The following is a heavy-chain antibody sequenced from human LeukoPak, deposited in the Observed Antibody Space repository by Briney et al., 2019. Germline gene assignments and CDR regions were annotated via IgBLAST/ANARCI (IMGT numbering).Heavy chain of an antibody. J-gene: IGHJ5*02. V-gene: IGHV4-38-2*02. Sequence: ASETLSLTCTVSGFSLSSGYYWGWIRQPPGKGLEWIGEINHSGSTNYNPSLKSRVTISVDTSKNQFSLKLSSVTAADTAVYYCARGGTRFDPWGQGTLVTVSS. CDR1: GFSLSSGYY. CDR2: INHSGST. CDR3: ARGGTRFDP.